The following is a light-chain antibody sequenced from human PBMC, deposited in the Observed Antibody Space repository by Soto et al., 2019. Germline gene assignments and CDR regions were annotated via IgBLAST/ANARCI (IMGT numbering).Light chain of an antibody. V-gene: IGKV4-1*01. Sequence: DIVMTQSPDSLSVSLGERATINCKSSQTVFHTSYNKDFLAWYQQKAGQPPKLLFYWASTRESGVPARFSGGGSGTDFSLTISSLQPEDMAVYYCQQYYSSVTFGQGTKLEIK. J-gene: IGKJ2*01. CDR3: QQYYSSVT. CDR2: WAS. CDR1: QTVFHTSYNKDF.